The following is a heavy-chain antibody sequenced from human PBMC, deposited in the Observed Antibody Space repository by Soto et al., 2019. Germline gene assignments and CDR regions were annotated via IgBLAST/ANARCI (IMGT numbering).Heavy chain of an antibody. Sequence: GGSLRLSCAASGFTFSNAWMNWVRQAPGKGLEWVGRIKSKTDGGTTDYAAPVKGRFTISRDDSKNTLYLQMNCLKTEDTAVYYCTTKGGGAGGAFDIWGQGTMVTVSS. CDR2: IKSKTDGGTT. J-gene: IGHJ3*02. CDR1: GFTFSNAW. D-gene: IGHD1-26*01. CDR3: TTKGGGAGGAFDI. V-gene: IGHV3-15*07.